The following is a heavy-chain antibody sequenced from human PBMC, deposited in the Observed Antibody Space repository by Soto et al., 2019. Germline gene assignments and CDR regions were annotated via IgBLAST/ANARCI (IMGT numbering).Heavy chain of an antibody. D-gene: IGHD1-26*01. V-gene: IGHV4-30-4*01. Sequence: SETLSLTCTVSGDSISSGDYYWSWIRQPPGKGPEWIGYIYYSGSTYYNPSLKSRITISLDTSKIHFSLNLSSVTAADTAVYYCARATTALHGFDIWGQGTMVTVSS. CDR1: GDSISSGDYY. CDR3: ARATTALHGFDI. CDR2: IYYSGST. J-gene: IGHJ3*02.